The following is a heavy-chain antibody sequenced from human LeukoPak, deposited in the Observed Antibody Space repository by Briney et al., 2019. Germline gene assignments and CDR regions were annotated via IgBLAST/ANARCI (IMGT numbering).Heavy chain of an antibody. V-gene: IGHV3-30*04. Sequence: PARSLRLSCAASGFTFSSYAMHWVRQAPGKGLEWVTIISYDGSNKYYADSVKGRFTISRDNSKNTLYLQMNSLRTEDTAVYYCARGDKQLVFNRNKGGFDPWGQGTLVTVSS. CDR3: ARGDKQLVFNRNKGGFDP. CDR2: ISYDGSNK. CDR1: GFTFSSYA. J-gene: IGHJ5*02. D-gene: IGHD6-13*01.